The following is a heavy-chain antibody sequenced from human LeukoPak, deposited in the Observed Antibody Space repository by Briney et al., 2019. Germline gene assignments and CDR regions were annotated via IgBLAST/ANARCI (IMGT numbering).Heavy chain of an antibody. CDR3: AKGGHDSSGYYWPYYFDY. CDR1: GYTFTGYY. D-gene: IGHD3-22*01. V-gene: IGHV3-30*18. CDR2: ISYDGSNK. J-gene: IGHJ4*02. Sequence: SCKASGYTFTGYYMHWVRQAPGKGLEWVAVISYDGSNKYYADSVKGRFTISRDNSKNTLYLQMDSLRAEDTAVYYCAKGGHDSSGYYWPYYFDYWGQGTLVTVSS.